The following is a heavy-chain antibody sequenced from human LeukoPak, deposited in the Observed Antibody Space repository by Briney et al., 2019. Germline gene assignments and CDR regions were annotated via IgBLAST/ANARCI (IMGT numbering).Heavy chain of an antibody. Sequence: GESLKISCKGSGYMFTHYWIAWVRQTPGKGLEWMGIIYPADSDTRYSPSFQGQVTTSADKSISTAYLQWSSLKASDTAMYYCARGDTTMVPGYFDYWGQGTLVTVSS. D-gene: IGHD5-18*01. CDR2: IYPADSDT. V-gene: IGHV5-51*01. CDR1: GYMFTHYW. CDR3: ARGDTTMVPGYFDY. J-gene: IGHJ4*02.